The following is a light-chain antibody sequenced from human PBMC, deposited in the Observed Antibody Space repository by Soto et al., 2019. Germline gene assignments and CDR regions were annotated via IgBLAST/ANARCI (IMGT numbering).Light chain of an antibody. CDR1: SSDVGNYNY. J-gene: IGLJ3*02. V-gene: IGLV2-8*01. CDR3: SSYAGSKTL. Sequence: QSVLTQPPSASGSPGQSVTISCTGTSSDVGNYNYVSWYQQHPGKAPKLMIYEVTKRPSGVPDRFSGSKSGNTASLTCSGLPAEDEADYYCSSYAGSKTLFGGGTKVTVL. CDR2: EVT.